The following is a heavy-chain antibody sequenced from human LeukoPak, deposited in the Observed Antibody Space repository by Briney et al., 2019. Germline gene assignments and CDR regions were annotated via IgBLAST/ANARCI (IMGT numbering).Heavy chain of an antibody. CDR1: GFTFSSYG. V-gene: IGHV3-23*01. J-gene: IGHJ4*02. D-gene: IGHD3-22*01. CDR2: ISGSGGST. Sequence: PGGSLRLSCAASGFTFSSYGMSWVRQAPGKGLEWVSAISGSGGSTYYADSVKGRFTISRDNSKNTLYLQMNSLRAEDTAVYYCAAPPPSYDSSGYYFSEHWGQGTLVTVSS. CDR3: AAPPPSYDSSGYYFSEH.